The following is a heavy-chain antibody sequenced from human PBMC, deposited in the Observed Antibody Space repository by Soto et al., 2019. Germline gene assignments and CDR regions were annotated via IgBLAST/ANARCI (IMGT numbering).Heavy chain of an antibody. V-gene: IGHV1-18*01. CDR1: GYTFTSYG. J-gene: IGHJ4*02. CDR3: ASGEGYTVSTRGLDY. Sequence: QVQLVQSGAEVKKPGDSVKVSCKASGYTFTSYGISWVRQAPGQGLEWMGWICAYNGNTNYAQKLQGRVTMTTDTSTSTAYMELWSLRSDDTAVYYYASGEGYTVSTRGLDYWGQGTLVTVSS. D-gene: IGHD4-17*01. CDR2: ICAYNGNT.